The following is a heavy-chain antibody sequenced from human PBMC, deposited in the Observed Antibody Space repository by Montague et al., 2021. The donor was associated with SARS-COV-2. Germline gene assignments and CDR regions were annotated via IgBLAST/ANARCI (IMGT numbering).Heavy chain of an antibody. CDR3: AKRSSYLLDT. J-gene: IGHJ5*02. Sequence: LSLTCAVSGATIRTTNFWSWVRQPPGKGLEWIGEIYHSGTTNYSPSLKSRVTISVDESKNQFSLKLTSATAADTAVYFCAKRSSYLLDTWGQGALVTVSS. D-gene: IGHD3-3*01. CDR1: GATIRTTNF. V-gene: IGHV4-4*01. CDR2: IYHSGTT.